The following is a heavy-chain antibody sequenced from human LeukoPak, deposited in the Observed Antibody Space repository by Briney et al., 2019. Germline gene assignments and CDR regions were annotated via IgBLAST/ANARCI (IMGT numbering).Heavy chain of an antibody. V-gene: IGHV1-18*04. D-gene: IGHD2-8*01. J-gene: IGHJ4*02. CDR3: ARGTNPPYFDS. Sequence: ASVKVSCKASGYIFTDYYMHWVRQAPGQGLEWMGWISADNGNTNYAQKVQGRVTMTTDTSTNTAYMELRSLRSDDTAVYYCARGTNPPYFDSWGQGTLVTVSS. CDR1: GYIFTDYY. CDR2: ISADNGNT.